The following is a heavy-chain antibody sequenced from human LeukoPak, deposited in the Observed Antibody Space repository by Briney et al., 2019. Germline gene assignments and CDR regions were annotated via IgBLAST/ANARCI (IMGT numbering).Heavy chain of an antibody. D-gene: IGHD3-16*01. V-gene: IGHV3-7*01. CDR1: SFTFFSYW. CDR3: ARDNGGALDY. CDR2: IKQDPSDK. J-gene: IGHJ4*02. Sequence: RGSPRLSSEASSFTFFSYWMGCFRIAPGNGLESLALIKQDPSDKNYVVYDKGRFIISRDNPKNSVYLQMNSLGADDTAVYYCARDNGGALDYWGQGSLVTVSS.